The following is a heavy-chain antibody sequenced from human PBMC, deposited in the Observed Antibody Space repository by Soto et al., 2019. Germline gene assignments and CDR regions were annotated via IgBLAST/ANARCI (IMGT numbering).Heavy chain of an antibody. D-gene: IGHD1-26*01. CDR2: IIPIFGTA. Sequence: SVKVSCKASGGAFSSYAISWVRQAPGQGLEWMGGIIPIFGTANYAQKFQGRVTITADKSTSTAYMELSSLRSEDTAVYYCASGDPGYSGSYCYWGQGTRVTSPQ. CDR1: GGAFSSYA. J-gene: IGHJ4*02. V-gene: IGHV1-69*06. CDR3: ASGDPGYSGSYCY.